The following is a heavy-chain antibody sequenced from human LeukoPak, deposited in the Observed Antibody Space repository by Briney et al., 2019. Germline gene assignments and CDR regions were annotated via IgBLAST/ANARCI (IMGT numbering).Heavy chain of an antibody. J-gene: IGHJ4*02. CDR2: IYYRGDI. CDR1: DGSIRTYY. D-gene: IGHD3/OR15-3a*01. CDR3: ATNKDWAEAD. Sequence: SETLSLTCSVSDGSIRTYYWSWIRQSPGQGLEWIGNIYYRGDINYNPSLKSRVIISIDTSKNQFSLKVTSLTAADSAVYYCATNKDWAEADWGQGTLVIVSS. V-gene: IGHV4-59*03.